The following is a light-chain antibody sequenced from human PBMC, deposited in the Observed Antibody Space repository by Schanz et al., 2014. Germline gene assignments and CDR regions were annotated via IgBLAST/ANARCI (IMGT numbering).Light chain of an antibody. CDR3: QQSSAG. V-gene: IGKV3D-20*02. Sequence: EIVLTQSPGTLSLSPGERATLSCRASQSVTSTYLAWYQQKPGQAPRLLLYDTSNRATGIPARFSGSGSGTDFTLTISSLEPEDFAVYYCQQSSAGFGQGTKVEIK. CDR2: DTS. J-gene: IGKJ1*01. CDR1: QSVTSTY.